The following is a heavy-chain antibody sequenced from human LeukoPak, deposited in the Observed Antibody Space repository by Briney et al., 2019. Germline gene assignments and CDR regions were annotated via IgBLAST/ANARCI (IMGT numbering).Heavy chain of an antibody. Sequence: SQTLSLTCAISGDSVSSNSAAWHWIRQSPSRGLEWLGRTYYRSKWFNDYAPSVRSRLTINPDTPKNQFSLQLNSVTPEDTAVYYCARGDCSDGICTIDGAFDVWGQGTTVTVSS. CDR2: TYYRSKWFN. CDR3: ARGDCSDGICTIDGAFDV. CDR1: GDSVSSNSAA. J-gene: IGHJ3*01. V-gene: IGHV6-1*01. D-gene: IGHD2-15*01.